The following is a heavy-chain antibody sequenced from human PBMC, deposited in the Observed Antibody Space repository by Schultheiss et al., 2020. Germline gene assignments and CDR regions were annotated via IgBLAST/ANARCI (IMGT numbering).Heavy chain of an antibody. CDR1: GFTVSSNY. V-gene: IGHV3-53*01. CDR3: AKGEGYYGSRSHNEPGYRYYYMDV. D-gene: IGHD3-10*01. Sequence: LSLTCAASGFTVSSNYMSWVRQPPGKGLEWVSRINSDGSSTSYADSVKGRFTISRENAKNSLYLQMNSLRVEDTAVYYCAKGEGYYGSRSHNEPGYRYYYMDVWGKGTAVTVSS. CDR2: INSDGSST. J-gene: IGHJ6*03.